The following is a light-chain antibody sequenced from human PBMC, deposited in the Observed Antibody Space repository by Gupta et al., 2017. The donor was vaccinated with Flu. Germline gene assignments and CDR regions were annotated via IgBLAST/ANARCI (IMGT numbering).Light chain of an antibody. Sequence: DIQMTQSPSTLSASVGDRATITCRASHSVSSWLAWYQQKPGKAPKLLIFKASSLESGVPARCSGSGSGTECTLTSSSLQPDDCATYYCQKYNSYPRTFGQGTRVEIK. V-gene: IGKV1-5*03. CDR1: HSVSSW. CDR2: KAS. J-gene: IGKJ1*01. CDR3: QKYNSYPRT.